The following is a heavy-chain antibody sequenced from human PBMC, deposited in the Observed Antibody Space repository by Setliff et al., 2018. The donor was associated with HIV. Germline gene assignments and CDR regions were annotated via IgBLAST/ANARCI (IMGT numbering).Heavy chain of an antibody. CDR1: GGSISSSGPGYY. CDR3: ARVGYHGSGRYSFDY. CDR2: IHTSGST. D-gene: IGHD3-10*01. Sequence: SETLSLTCTVSGGSISSSGPGYYWSWIRQPAGKGLEWIGHIHTSGSTKYNPSLKSRVTISADTSKNQFSLNLSSVTAAETAVYYCARVGYHGSGRYSFDYWGQGTLVTVSS. J-gene: IGHJ4*02. V-gene: IGHV4-61*09.